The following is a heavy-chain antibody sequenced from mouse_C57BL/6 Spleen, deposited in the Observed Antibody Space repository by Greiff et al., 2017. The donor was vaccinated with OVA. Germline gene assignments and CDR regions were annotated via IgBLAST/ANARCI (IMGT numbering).Heavy chain of an antibody. V-gene: IGHV5-4*01. Sequence: EVQLVESGGGLVKPGGSLKLSCAASGFTFSSYAMSWVRQTPEKRLEWVATISDGGSYTYYPDNVKGRFTISRDNAKNNLYLQMSHLKSEDTAMYYCARDGDYGSSYRAMDYWGQGTSVTVSS. CDR3: ARDGDYGSSYRAMDY. CDR1: GFTFSSYA. J-gene: IGHJ4*01. CDR2: ISDGGSYT. D-gene: IGHD1-1*01.